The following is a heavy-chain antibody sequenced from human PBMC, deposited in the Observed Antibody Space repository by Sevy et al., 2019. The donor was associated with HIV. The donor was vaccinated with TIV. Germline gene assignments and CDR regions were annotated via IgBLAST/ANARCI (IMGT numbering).Heavy chain of an antibody. CDR1: GFTFSDDD. CDR2: MTHDGNYK. CDR3: ARLFYCGGDCYYLDY. Sequence: EGSLRLSCAASGFTFSDDDMHWVSQAPGKELEWVAVMTHDGNYKNHADSVKVRFTISRDNFKNTLYLQMNSLRVADTAVYFCARLFYCGGDCYYLDYWGQGAPVTVSS. D-gene: IGHD2-21*02. J-gene: IGHJ4*02. V-gene: IGHV3-30*04.